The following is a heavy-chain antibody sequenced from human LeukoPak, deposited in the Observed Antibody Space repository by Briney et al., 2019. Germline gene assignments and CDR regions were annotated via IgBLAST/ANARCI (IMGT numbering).Heavy chain of an antibody. V-gene: IGHV3-7*01. CDR3: ARRRYSGSSQHFDY. D-gene: IGHD1-26*01. Sequence: GGSLRLSCAASGFTFSSYWMSWVRQAPGKGLEWVANIKQDGSEKYYVDSVKGRFTISRGNAKNSLYLQMNSLRAEDTAVYYCARRRYSGSSQHFDYWGQGTLVTVSS. CDR2: IKQDGSEK. J-gene: IGHJ4*02. CDR1: GFTFSSYW.